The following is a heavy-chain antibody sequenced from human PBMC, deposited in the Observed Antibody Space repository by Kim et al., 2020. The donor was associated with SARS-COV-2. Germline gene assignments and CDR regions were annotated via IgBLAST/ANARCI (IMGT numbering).Heavy chain of an antibody. V-gene: IGHV1-46*01. D-gene: IGHD2-15*01. CDR3: AREPRYCSGGSCYSSRYSYQASDYYYGMDV. CDR2: INPSGGST. CDR1: GYTFTSYY. Sequence: ASVKVSCKASGYTFTSYYMHWVRQAPGQGLEWMGIINPSGGSTSYAQKFQGRVTMTRDTSTSTVYMELSSLRSEDTAVYYCAREPRYCSGGSCYSSRYSYQASDYYYGMDVWGQGTTVTVSS. J-gene: IGHJ6*02.